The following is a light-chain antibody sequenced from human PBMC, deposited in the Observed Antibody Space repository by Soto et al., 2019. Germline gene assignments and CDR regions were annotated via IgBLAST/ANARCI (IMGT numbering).Light chain of an antibody. V-gene: IGLV1-40*01. J-gene: IGLJ2*01. Sequence: QSVLTQSPSVSGAPGQRVTIACTGSSSNIGAGYDVHWYQQLPGTAPKLLIYANSNRPSGVPDRFSGSKSDTSAYLAITGLLAEDEADYYCQSYDSSLPVVCGGGTKLTVL. CDR2: ANS. CDR1: SSNIGAGYD. CDR3: QSYDSSLPVV.